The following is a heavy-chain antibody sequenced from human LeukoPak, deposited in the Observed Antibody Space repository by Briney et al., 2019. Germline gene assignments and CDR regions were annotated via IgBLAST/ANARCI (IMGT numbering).Heavy chain of an antibody. CDR3: AARAMVRGVMRDY. Sequence: KTSETLSLTCAVYGGSFSGYYWSWIRQPPGKGLEWIGEINHSGSTNYNPSLKSRVTISVDTSKNQFSLKLSSVTAADTAVYYCAARAMVRGVMRDYWGQGTLVTVSS. J-gene: IGHJ4*02. CDR2: INHSGST. V-gene: IGHV4-34*01. D-gene: IGHD3-10*01. CDR1: GGSFSGYY.